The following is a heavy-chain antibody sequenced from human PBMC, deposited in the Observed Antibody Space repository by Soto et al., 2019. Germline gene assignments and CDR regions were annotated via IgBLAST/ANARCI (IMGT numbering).Heavy chain of an antibody. D-gene: IGHD3-22*01. CDR1: GYTFTSYY. CDR3: TRCERYYYDSSGYFGFDY. J-gene: IGHJ4*02. V-gene: IGHV1-46*01. CDR2: INPSGGST. Sequence: ASVKVSCKASGYTFTSYYMHWVRQAPGQGLEWMGIINPSGGSTSYAQKFQGRVTMTRDTSTSTVYMELSSLRSEDTAVYYCTRCERYYYDSSGYFGFDYWGQGARESGSS.